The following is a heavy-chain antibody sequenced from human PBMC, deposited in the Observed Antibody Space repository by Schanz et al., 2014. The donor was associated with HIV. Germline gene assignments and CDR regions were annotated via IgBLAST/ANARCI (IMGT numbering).Heavy chain of an antibody. D-gene: IGHD6-19*01. Sequence: QVQLVESGGGMVLPGTSLRLSCAASGGTFSAHAFHWVRQAPGRGLEWVALISHDGSNKYYADSVKGRFTISRDDSANTVHLQMSSVRAEDTGVYFCARVSRPYSSGWYNVDYWGQGTLVTVSS. V-gene: IGHV3-30*03. J-gene: IGHJ4*02. CDR3: ARVSRPYSSGWYNVDY. CDR2: ISHDGSNK. CDR1: GGTFSAHA.